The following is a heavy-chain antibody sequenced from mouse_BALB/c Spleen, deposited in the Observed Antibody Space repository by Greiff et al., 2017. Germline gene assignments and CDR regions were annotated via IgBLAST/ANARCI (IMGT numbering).Heavy chain of an antibody. CDR3: TRGNWDGGYYFDY. CDR1: GFTFSNYW. J-gene: IGHJ2*01. V-gene: IGHV6-6*02. CDR2: IRLKSNNYAT. D-gene: IGHD4-1*02. Sequence: EVKLMESGGGLVQPGGSMKLSCVASGFTFSNYWMNWVRQSPEKGLEWVAEIRLKSNNYATHYAESVKGRFTISRDDSKSSVYLQMNNLRAEDTGIYYCTRGNWDGGYYFDYWGQGTTLTVSS.